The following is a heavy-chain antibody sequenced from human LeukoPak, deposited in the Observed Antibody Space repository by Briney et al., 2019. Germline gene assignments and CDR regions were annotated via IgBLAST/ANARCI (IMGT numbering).Heavy chain of an antibody. D-gene: IGHD2-21*02. CDR1: GNTFTGYN. Sequence: ASVKVSCKASGNTFTGYNLHWVRQAPGQGLEWMGWINPNSGGTNYAQKFQGRVTMTRDTSISTAYMELSRLRSEDTAVYYCARVPLYCGGDCYHFDYWGQGALVTASS. J-gene: IGHJ4*02. CDR3: ARVPLYCGGDCYHFDY. V-gene: IGHV1-2*02. CDR2: INPNSGGT.